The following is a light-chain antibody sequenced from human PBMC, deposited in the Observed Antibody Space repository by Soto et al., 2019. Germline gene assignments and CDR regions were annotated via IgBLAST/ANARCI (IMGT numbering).Light chain of an antibody. CDR1: QSISSY. Sequence: DIQMTQSPSSLSASVGDRVTITCRASQSISSYLNWYQQKPGKAPKLLIFAASSLQSGVPSGFSGSGSGTDFTLTISSLQPEDFATYSCQQSYSTPRTFGQGTKLEIK. J-gene: IGKJ2*02. V-gene: IGKV1-39*01. CDR2: AAS. CDR3: QQSYSTPRT.